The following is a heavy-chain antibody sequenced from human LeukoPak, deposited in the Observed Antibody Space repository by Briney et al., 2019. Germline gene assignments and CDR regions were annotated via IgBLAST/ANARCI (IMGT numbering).Heavy chain of an antibody. CDR2: ISSSSSYI. CDR3: ASAFSGWFDY. Sequence: GGSLRLSCAASGFTFSSYSMNWVRQAPGKGLEWVSSISSSSSYIYYADSVKGRFTISRDNAKNSLYLQMNSLRAEDTAAYYCASAFSGWFDYWGQGTLVTVSS. CDR1: GFTFSSYS. J-gene: IGHJ4*02. D-gene: IGHD6-19*01. V-gene: IGHV3-21*01.